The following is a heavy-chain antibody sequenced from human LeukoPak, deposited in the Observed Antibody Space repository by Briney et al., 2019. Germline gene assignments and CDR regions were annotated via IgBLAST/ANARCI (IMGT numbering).Heavy chain of an antibody. CDR2: ISGSGGST. V-gene: IGHV3-23*01. CDR3: AKDSGMLYSGDFDY. D-gene: IGHD2-8*01. Sequence: GGSLRLSCAASGFTFSSYAMTWVRQAPGKGLEWVSAISGSGGSTYYADSVKGRFTISRDNSKNTLYLQMNSLRAEDTAVYYCAKDSGMLYSGDFDYWGQGTLVTVSS. J-gene: IGHJ4*02. CDR1: GFTFSSYA.